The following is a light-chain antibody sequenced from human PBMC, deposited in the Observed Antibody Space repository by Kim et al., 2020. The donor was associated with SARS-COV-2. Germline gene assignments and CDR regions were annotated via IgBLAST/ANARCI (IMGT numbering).Light chain of an antibody. Sequence: QRVTISCYGTGSNIGSGYVVHWYHQLPGAAPKVVIYSHDKRPSGVPDRFSGSQSGPSASLAITGLQPDDEGYYYCQSYDSNLRGAVFGGGTQLTVL. CDR2: SHD. V-gene: IGLV1-40*01. CDR3: QSYDSNLRGAV. J-gene: IGLJ3*02. CDR1: GSNIGSGYV.